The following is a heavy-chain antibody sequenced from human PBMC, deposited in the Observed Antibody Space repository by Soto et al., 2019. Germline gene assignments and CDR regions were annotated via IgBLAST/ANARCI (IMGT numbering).Heavy chain of an antibody. J-gene: IGHJ5*02. V-gene: IGHV3-66*01. Sequence: EGSLRLSCAGSGFIVSNSYMNWVRQAPGKGLEWVSVIYSDGSTYYADSVKGRFTISSDNSKNTLYLQMNSLRAEDTAVYYCARGRGSTWARGWFDPWGQGALVTVSS. D-gene: IGHD6-13*01. CDR1: GFIVSNSY. CDR2: IYSDGST. CDR3: ARGRGSTWARGWFDP.